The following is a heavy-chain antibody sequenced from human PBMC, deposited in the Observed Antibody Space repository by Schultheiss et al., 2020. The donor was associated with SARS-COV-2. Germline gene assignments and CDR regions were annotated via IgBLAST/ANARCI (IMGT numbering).Heavy chain of an antibody. J-gene: IGHJ5*02. CDR3: AREGRRYYDSSGYYHGDWFDP. CDR2: TYYRSKWYN. CDR1: GDSVSSNSAA. Sequence: SETLSLTCAISGDSVSSNSAAWNWIRQSPSRGLEWLGRTYYRSKWYNDYAVSVKSRITINPDTSKNQFSLQLNSVTPEDTAVYYCAREGRRYYDSSGYYHGDWFDPWGQGTLVTVSS. D-gene: IGHD3-22*01. V-gene: IGHV6-1*01.